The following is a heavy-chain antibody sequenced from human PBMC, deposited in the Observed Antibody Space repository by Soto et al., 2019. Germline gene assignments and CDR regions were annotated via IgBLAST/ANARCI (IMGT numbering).Heavy chain of an antibody. V-gene: IGHV3-30*18. D-gene: IGHD5-12*01. J-gene: IGHJ3*02. Sequence: GALRLSCAASGFTFSSYGMHWVRQAPGKGLEWVAVISYDGSNKYYADSVKGRFTISRDNSKNTLYLQMNSLRAEDTAVYYCAKAYIVATIPSAFDIWGQGTMVTVSS. CDR3: AKAYIVATIPSAFDI. CDR1: GFTFSSYG. CDR2: ISYDGSNK.